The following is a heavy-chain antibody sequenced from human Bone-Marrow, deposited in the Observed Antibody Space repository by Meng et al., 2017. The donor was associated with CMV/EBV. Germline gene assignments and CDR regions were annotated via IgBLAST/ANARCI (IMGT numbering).Heavy chain of an antibody. D-gene: IGHD4-17*01. CDR2: IYYSGST. J-gene: IGHJ4*02. CDR3: ARTYGDYVPWADY. CDR1: GGSISSGGYY. Sequence: VSGGSISSGGYYWSWIRQHPGEGLEWIGYIYYSGSTYYNPSLKSRVTISVDTSKNQFSLKLSSVTAADTAVYYCARTYGDYVPWADYWGQGTLVTVSS. V-gene: IGHV4-31*02.